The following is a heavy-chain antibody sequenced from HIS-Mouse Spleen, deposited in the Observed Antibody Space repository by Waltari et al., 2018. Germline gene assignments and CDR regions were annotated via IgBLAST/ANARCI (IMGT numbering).Heavy chain of an antibody. CDR1: GVTFSSYA. CDR2: ISGSGGST. J-gene: IGHJ4*02. Sequence: EVQLLESGGGLVQPGGSLRLSCAASGVTFSSYAMAWVRKAPGKGLRWVSAISGSGGSTYYADSVKGRFTISRDNSKNTLYLQMNSLRAEDTAVYYCAKTLVRSRDFDYWGQGTLVTVSS. CDR3: AKTLVRSRDFDY. V-gene: IGHV3-23*01. D-gene: IGHD4-17*01.